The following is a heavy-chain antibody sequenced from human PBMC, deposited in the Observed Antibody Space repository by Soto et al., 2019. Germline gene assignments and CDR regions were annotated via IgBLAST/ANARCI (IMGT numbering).Heavy chain of an antibody. J-gene: IGHJ3*02. Sequence: QVQLMQSGAEVKKPGSSVKVSCKASGGTFSSYAISWVRQAPGQGLEWMGGIIPIFGTANYAQKFQGRVTITADESTSTDYMELSSLRAEDSAVYYCARDRMGSDNDAFDIWGQGTMVTVSS. CDR2: IIPIFGTA. CDR1: GGTFSSYA. CDR3: ARDRMGSDNDAFDI. V-gene: IGHV1-69*12. D-gene: IGHD1-26*01.